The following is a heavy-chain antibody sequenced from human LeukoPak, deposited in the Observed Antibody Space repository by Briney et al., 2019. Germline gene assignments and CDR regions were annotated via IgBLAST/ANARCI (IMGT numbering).Heavy chain of an antibody. D-gene: IGHD2-15*01. CDR2: IYPGGSDT. Sequence: PGESLKISCKGSGYSFTSYWIGWVRQMPGKGLEWMGIIYPGGSDTRYSPSFQGQVTISADKSISTAYLQWSSLKSSDTAMYYCASSTKYCSGGSCPDYYYYMDVWGKGTTVTVSS. CDR1: GYSFTSYW. J-gene: IGHJ6*03. CDR3: ASSTKYCSGGSCPDYYYYMDV. V-gene: IGHV5-51*01.